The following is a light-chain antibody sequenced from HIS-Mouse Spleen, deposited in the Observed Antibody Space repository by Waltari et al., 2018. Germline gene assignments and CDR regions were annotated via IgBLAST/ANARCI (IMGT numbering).Light chain of an antibody. CDR1: SSDVGGYNY. J-gene: IGLJ2*01. CDR3: SSYAGSNNLV. V-gene: IGLV2-8*01. CDR2: EVS. Sequence: QSALTQPPSASGSPVQSVTISCTGTSSDVGGYNYVPRYQQHPGKAPKLMIYEVSKRPSGVPDRFSGSKSGNTASLTVSGLQAEDEADYYCSSYAGSNNLVFGGGTKLTVL.